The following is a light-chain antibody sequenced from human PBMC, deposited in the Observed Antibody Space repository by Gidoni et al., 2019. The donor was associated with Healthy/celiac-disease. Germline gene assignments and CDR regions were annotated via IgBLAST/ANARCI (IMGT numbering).Light chain of an antibody. CDR1: QGISNN. J-gene: IGKJ5*01. V-gene: IGKV1-16*02. Sequence: DIQLTQSPPSLSASVGDRVTITCRASQGISNNLGWFQQKPGKAPKSLIYGASRLQSGVPSKFSGSGSGTDFTLTITSLQPEDSATYYCQQYYKYPITFGQGTRLEIK. CDR2: GAS. CDR3: QQYYKYPIT.